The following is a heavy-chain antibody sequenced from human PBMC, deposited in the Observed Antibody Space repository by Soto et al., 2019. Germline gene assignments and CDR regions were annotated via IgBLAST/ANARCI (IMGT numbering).Heavy chain of an antibody. Sequence: QVQLVESGGGVVQPGRSLRLSCAASGFTFSSYGMHWVRQAPGKGLEWVAVISYDGNNKYYADSVKGRFTISRDNSKNTMYLQMNSLRAEETAIYYWAKGAYAVVAASDFDYWGQGTLVTVSS. CDR1: GFTFSSYG. D-gene: IGHD2-15*01. CDR3: AKGAYAVVAASDFDY. CDR2: ISYDGNNK. V-gene: IGHV3-30*18. J-gene: IGHJ4*02.